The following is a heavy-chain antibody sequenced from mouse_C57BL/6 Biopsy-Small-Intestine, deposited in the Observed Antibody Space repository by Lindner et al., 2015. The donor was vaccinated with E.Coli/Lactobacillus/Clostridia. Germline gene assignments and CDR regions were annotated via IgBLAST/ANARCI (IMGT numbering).Heavy chain of an antibody. V-gene: IGHV1-52*01. CDR2: IDPSDSET. Sequence: VQLQESGAELVRPGSSVKVSCKASGYTLTSYWMHWVKQRPIQGLEWIGNIDPSDSETHYNQKFKDKATLTVDKSSSTAYMQLSSLTSEDSAVYFCARMGHFFDYWGQGTTLTVSS. CDR3: ARMGHFFDY. CDR1: GYTLTSYW. D-gene: IGHD2-3*01. J-gene: IGHJ2*01.